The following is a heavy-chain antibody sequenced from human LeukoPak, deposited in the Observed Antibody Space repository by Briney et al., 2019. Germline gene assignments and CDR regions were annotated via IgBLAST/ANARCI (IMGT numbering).Heavy chain of an antibody. CDR2: ISTSSSYI. D-gene: IGHD4-11*01. Sequence: PGGSLRLSCAASGFTFSSYSMNWVRQAPGKGLEWVSSISTSSSYINYADSVKGRFTISRDNAKKSLYLQMNSLRADDTALYYCARGASVMPGIDNAFDIWGQGTMVTVSS. J-gene: IGHJ3*02. V-gene: IGHV3-21*01. CDR3: ARGASVMPGIDNAFDI. CDR1: GFTFSSYS.